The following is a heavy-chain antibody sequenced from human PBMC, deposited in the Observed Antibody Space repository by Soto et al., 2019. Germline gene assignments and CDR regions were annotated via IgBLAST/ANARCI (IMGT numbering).Heavy chain of an antibody. CDR1: GATATTYV. D-gene: IGHD3-16*02. J-gene: IGHJ6*02. CDR2: IFPKFGTT. V-gene: IGHV1-69*01. Sequence: QVQLVQSGAEVKKPGSSVKVSCKASGATATTYVISWVRQAPGQGLDWMGGIFPKFGTTYSAQKLQDRLTITADESTSTVYMQLSSLRLDDTAVYYCEAEMTFGKLSVVWGQGTTVTVSS. CDR3: EAEMTFGKLSVV.